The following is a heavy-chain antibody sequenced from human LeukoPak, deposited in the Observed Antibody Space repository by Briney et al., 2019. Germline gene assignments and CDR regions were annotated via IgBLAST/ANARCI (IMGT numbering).Heavy chain of an antibody. D-gene: IGHD6-13*01. Sequence: GGSLRLSCAASGFTFSDYYMSWIRQAPGKGLEWVSYISSSGSTIYYADSVKGRFTISRDNAKNSLYLQMNSLRAEDTAVYYCAKDIEPAGLFLDYWGQGTLVTVSS. CDR2: ISSSGSTI. CDR3: AKDIEPAGLFLDY. J-gene: IGHJ4*02. CDR1: GFTFSDYY. V-gene: IGHV3-11*04.